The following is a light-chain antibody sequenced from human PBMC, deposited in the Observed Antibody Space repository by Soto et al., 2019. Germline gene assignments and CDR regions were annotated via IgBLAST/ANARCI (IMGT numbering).Light chain of an antibody. CDR1: SSNIGTNY. J-gene: IGLJ2*01. V-gene: IGLV1-47*01. CDR3: AAWDESLSGPV. CDR2: STD. Sequence: QSVLTQSPSASGTPGQRVTVSCSGSSSNIGTNYVYWYQQLPGTAPKVLIYSTDKRPSGVPDRFSGSKSGTSASLAISGLRSEDEADYYCAAWDESLSGPVFGGGTKLTV.